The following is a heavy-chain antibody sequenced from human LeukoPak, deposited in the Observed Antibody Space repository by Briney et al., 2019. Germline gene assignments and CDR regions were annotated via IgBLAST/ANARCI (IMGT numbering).Heavy chain of an antibody. Sequence: PSETLSLTCTVSGGSISSYYWSWIRQPPGKGLEWIGYLYYSGSTNYNPSLKSRVTISVDTSKNQFSLKLGSVTAADTAVYYCARMIAAAGSYYYGMDVWGQGTTVTVSS. J-gene: IGHJ6*02. D-gene: IGHD6-13*01. V-gene: IGHV4-59*01. CDR1: GGSISSYY. CDR3: ARMIAAAGSYYYGMDV. CDR2: LYYSGST.